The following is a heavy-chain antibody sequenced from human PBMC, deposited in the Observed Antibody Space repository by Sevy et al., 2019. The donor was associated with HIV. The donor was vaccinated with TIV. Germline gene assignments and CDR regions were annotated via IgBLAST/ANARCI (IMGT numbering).Heavy chain of an antibody. J-gene: IGHJ6*03. Sequence: GGSLRLSCAASGFTFSNAWMSWVRQAPGKGLEWVGRIKSKTDGGTTDYAAPVKGRFTISRDDLKNTLYLQMNSLKTEDTAVYYCTTGVGATTSYYYYYMDVWGKGTTVTVSS. CDR1: GFTFSNAW. CDR2: IKSKTDGGTT. CDR3: TTGVGATTSYYYYYMDV. D-gene: IGHD1-26*01. V-gene: IGHV3-15*01.